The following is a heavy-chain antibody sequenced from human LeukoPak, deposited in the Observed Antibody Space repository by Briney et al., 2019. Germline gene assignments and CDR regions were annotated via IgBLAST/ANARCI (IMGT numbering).Heavy chain of an antibody. V-gene: IGHV3-15*01. CDR2: IKSKTDGGTT. CDR1: GSTFSNAW. J-gene: IGHJ3*02. CDR3: TTDLEGYSGYKNAFDI. D-gene: IGHD5-12*01. Sequence: GGSLRLSCAASGSTFSNAWMSWVRQAPGKGLEWVGRIKSKTDGGTTDYAAPVKGRFTISRDDSKNTLYLQMNSLKTEDTAVYYCTTDLEGYSGYKNAFDIWGQGTMVTVSS.